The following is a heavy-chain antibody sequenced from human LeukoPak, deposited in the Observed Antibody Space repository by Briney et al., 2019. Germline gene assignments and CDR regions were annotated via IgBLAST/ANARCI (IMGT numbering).Heavy chain of an antibody. J-gene: IGHJ4*02. CDR2: FDPEDGET. V-gene: IGHV1-24*01. CDR1: GGTFSSYA. CDR3: ATVIPYYFDY. Sequence: ASVKVSCKASGGTFSSYAISWVRQAPGKGLEWMGGFDPEDGETIYAQKFQGRVTMTEDTSTDTAYMELSSLRSEDTAVYYCATVIPYYFDYWGQGTLVTVSS.